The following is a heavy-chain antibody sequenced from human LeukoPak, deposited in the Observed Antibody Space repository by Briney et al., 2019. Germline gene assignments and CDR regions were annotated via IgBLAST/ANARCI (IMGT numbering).Heavy chain of an antibody. CDR2: ISWNSGSI. Sequence: GGSLRLSCAASGFTFDDYAMHWVRQAPGKGLEWVSGISWNSGSIGYADSVKGRFTISRDNAKNSLYLQMNSLRAEDTALYYCATNYYDSSGYYAHAFDIWGQGTMVTVSS. CDR3: ATNYYDSSGYYAHAFDI. D-gene: IGHD3-22*01. V-gene: IGHV3-9*01. J-gene: IGHJ3*02. CDR1: GFTFDDYA.